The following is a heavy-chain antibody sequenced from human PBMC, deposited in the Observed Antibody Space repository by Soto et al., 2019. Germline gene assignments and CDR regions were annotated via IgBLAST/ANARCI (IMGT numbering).Heavy chain of an antibody. J-gene: IGHJ4*02. CDR3: AKGTSNGGWFNPFDY. CDR2: LSGSGTST. CDR1: GFTFVNYA. Sequence: EVQLLESGGGLVQPGGSLRLSCAASGFTFVNYAMNWVRQAPGKGLEWVATLSGSGTSTYYADSVKGRFTISGDNSRNTLYLQMNSLRAEDTAVYYCAKGTSNGGWFNPFDYWGQGTLVTVSS. D-gene: IGHD6-19*01. V-gene: IGHV3-23*01.